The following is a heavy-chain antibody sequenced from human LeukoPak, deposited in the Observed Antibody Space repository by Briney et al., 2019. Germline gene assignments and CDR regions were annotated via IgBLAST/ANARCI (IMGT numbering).Heavy chain of an antibody. V-gene: IGHV3-7*01. CDR2: ILQNGGEK. CDR3: ARDPYCGGDCASSLDY. CDR1: GFTFSNYW. Sequence: PGGSLRLSCAASGFTFSNYWMTWVRQAPGKGLEWVANILQNGGEKNYVDSVKGRFTISRDNAKNSLYLQMNNLRAEDTAVYYCARDPYCGGDCASSLDYWGQGTLVTVSS. D-gene: IGHD2-21*02. J-gene: IGHJ4*02.